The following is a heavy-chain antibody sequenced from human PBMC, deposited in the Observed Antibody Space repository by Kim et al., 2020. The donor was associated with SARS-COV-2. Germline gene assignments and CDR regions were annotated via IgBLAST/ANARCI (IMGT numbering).Heavy chain of an antibody. D-gene: IGHD2-15*01. V-gene: IGHV4-59*08. Sequence: LKSRVTISVDTSKNQFSLKLSSVTAADTAVYYCARQVKGLLLSEGYFDYWGQGTLVTVSS. CDR3: ARQVKGLLLSEGYFDY. J-gene: IGHJ4*02.